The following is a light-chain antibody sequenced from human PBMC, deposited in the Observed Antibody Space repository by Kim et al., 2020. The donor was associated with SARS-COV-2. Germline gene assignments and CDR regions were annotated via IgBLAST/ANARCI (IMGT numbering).Light chain of an antibody. CDR1: QSVSGSY. V-gene: IGKV3-20*01. CDR3: QQYTRTPRT. Sequence: SPGERATLSCRASQSVSGSYLAWVQQKPGQPPRRLSYGASSRAAGIPDRFSGSGSGTDFTLTINRLEPEDFAVYYCQQYTRTPRTFGQGTKVDIK. J-gene: IGKJ1*01. CDR2: GAS.